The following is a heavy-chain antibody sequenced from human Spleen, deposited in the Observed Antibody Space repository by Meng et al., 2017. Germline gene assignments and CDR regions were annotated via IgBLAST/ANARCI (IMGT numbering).Heavy chain of an antibody. CDR1: GFTLSTYW. D-gene: IGHD3-16*01. Sequence: ESLKISCAASGFTLSTYWMHWVRQSPGKGLEWIGEIYPSGSARYNPSLKSRITISVDKPKNQFSLTLTSVTAADTAVYYCTRNEYYCLGYWGQGTLVTVSS. J-gene: IGHJ4*02. CDR3: TRNEYYCLGY. V-gene: IGHV4/OR15-8*01. CDR2: IYPSGSA.